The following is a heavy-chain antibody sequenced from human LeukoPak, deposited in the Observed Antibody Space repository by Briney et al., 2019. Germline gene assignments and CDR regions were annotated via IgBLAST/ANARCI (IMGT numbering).Heavy chain of an antibody. V-gene: IGHV4-4*07. CDR3: ASSLGYCSSTSCYPMDAFDI. CDR2: IYTSGST. D-gene: IGHD2-2*01. J-gene: IGHJ3*02. CDR1: GGSISSYY. Sequence: SGTLSLTCTVSGGSISSYYWSWIRQPAGKGLEWIGRIYTSGSTNYNPSLKSRVTMSVDTSKNQFSLKLSSVTAADTAVYYCASSLGYCSSTSCYPMDAFDIWGQGTVVTVSS.